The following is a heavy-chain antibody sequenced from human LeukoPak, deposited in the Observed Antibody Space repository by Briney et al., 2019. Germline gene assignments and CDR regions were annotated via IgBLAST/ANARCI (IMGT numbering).Heavy chain of an antibody. Sequence: SETLSLTCTVSGGSISSYYWSWIRQPPGKGLEWIGYIYYSGSTNYNPSLKSRVTLSLDSSKSQFALKVTSVTAADTAVYYCARGWVVLPRLTTVTTHPITEYFQHWGQGTLVTVSS. CDR1: GGSISSYY. CDR3: ARGWVVLPRLTTVTTHPITEYFQH. J-gene: IGHJ1*01. D-gene: IGHD4-17*01. V-gene: IGHV4-59*01. CDR2: IYYSGST.